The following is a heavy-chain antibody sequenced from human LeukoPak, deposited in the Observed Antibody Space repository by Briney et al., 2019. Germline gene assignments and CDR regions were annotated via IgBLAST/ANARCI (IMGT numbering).Heavy chain of an antibody. D-gene: IGHD3-16*01. CDR3: AKSGDYLWDY. Sequence: PSETLSLTCAVSGGSIKSNNWWSWVRQPPGKGLEWIGEIYHTGSTNYSPSLRSRVTMSIDKSNNQFSLNLNSVTAADTAVYYCAKSGDYLWDYWGQGTLLTVS. CDR1: GGSIKSNNW. CDR2: IYHTGST. J-gene: IGHJ4*02. V-gene: IGHV4-4*02.